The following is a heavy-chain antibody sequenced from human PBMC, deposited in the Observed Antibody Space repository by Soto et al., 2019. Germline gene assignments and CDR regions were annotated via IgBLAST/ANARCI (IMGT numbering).Heavy chain of an antibody. Sequence: QVQLVESGGGVVQPGRSLRLSCAASGFTFSSYAMHWVRQAPGKGLEWVAVISDDGSNKYYADSVKGRFTISRDNSKNPLHLQMNSVRAEDTAVYYGAIPDSGGDNWFDPWGQGTLVTVSS. CDR2: ISDDGSNK. D-gene: IGHD2-21*01. CDR3: AIPDSGGDNWFDP. J-gene: IGHJ5*02. V-gene: IGHV3-30-3*01. CDR1: GFTFSSYA.